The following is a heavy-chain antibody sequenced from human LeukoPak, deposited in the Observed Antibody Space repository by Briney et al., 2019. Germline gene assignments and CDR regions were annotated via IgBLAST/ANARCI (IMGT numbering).Heavy chain of an antibody. D-gene: IGHD3-22*01. CDR2: IYSGGSI. Sequence: GGSLRLSCVVSGFTVSSNFMTWVRQAPGKGLECVSLIYSGGSIYYADSVKGRFTISRDNSKNALYLQMNSLRAEDTAVYYCARDLYYYDSSGYLAYWGQGTLVTVSS. CDR1: GFTVSSNF. J-gene: IGHJ4*02. CDR3: ARDLYYYDSSGYLAY. V-gene: IGHV3-66*01.